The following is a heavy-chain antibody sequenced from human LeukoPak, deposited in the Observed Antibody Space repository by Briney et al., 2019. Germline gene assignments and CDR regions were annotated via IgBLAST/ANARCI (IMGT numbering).Heavy chain of an antibody. Sequence: GGSLRLSCAASGFTFSSYEMNWVRQAPGKGLEWVSYISSSSSYTNYADSVKGRFTISRDNAKNSLYLQMNSLRAEDTAVYYCARTVVVPAARGWYYYGMDVWGKGTTVTVSS. J-gene: IGHJ6*04. CDR2: ISSSSSYT. D-gene: IGHD2-2*01. V-gene: IGHV3-48*03. CDR3: ARTVVVPAARGWYYYGMDV. CDR1: GFTFSSYE.